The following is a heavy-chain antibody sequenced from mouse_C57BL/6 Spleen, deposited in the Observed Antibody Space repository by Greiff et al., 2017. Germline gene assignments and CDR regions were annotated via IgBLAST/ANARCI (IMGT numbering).Heavy chain of an antibody. CDR3: ARWSLFPTGDWYFDV. CDR1: GYTFTDYY. V-gene: IGHV1-19*01. D-gene: IGHD1-1*02. J-gene: IGHJ1*03. Sequence: EVQLQQSGPVLVKPGASVKMSCKASGYTFTDYYMNWVKQSHGKSLEWIGVINPYNGGTSYNQKFKGKATLTVDKSSSTAYMELNSLTSEDSAVYYCARWSLFPTGDWYFDVWGTGTTVTVSS. CDR2: INPYNGGT.